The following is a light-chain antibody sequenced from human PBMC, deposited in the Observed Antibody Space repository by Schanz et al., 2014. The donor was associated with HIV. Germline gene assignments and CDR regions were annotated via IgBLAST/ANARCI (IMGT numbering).Light chain of an antibody. CDR3: QQYNSFSST. J-gene: IGKJ2*01. CDR1: QSIGNS. V-gene: IGKV1-5*03. CDR2: SAS. Sequence: GDRVTITCRASQSIGNSLAWFQLKPGRAPKLLIYSASRLQTGVPSTFSGTGSGTEFTLTISSLQPDDFATYYCQQYNSFSSTFGQGTKLEIK.